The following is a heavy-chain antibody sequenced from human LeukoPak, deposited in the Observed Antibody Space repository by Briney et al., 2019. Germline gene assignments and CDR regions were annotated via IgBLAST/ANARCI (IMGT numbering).Heavy chain of an antibody. CDR1: GGSISSYY. CDR2: IYYSGST. Sequence: PSETLSLTCTVSGGSISSYYWSWIRQPPGKGLEWIGYIYYSGSTSYNPSLKSRVTISVDTSKNQFSLKLSSVTAADTAAYYCARDSCCSSTSCYYWYFDLWGRGTLVTVSS. V-gene: IGHV4-59*01. D-gene: IGHD2-2*01. CDR3: ARDSCCSSTSCYYWYFDL. J-gene: IGHJ2*01.